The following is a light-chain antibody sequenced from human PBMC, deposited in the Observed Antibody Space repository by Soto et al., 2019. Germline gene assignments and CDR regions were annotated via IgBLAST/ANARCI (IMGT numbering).Light chain of an antibody. CDR1: QDIRKD. Sequence: IQITQSPSSLSASVGDRVTITCRASQDIRKDLGWYQQKPGKAPKLLIYGASSLQTGVPSRFSGSGAGTDFTLTISSLQPEDFATYYCLQDDTYPLTFGGGTKVEIK. CDR3: LQDDTYPLT. V-gene: IGKV1-6*01. J-gene: IGKJ4*01. CDR2: GAS.